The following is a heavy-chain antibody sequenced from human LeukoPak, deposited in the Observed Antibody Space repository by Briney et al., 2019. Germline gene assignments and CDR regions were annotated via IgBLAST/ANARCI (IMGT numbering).Heavy chain of an antibody. Sequence: SETLSLTCTVSGGSISSYYWSWIRQPPGKGLEWIGYIYYSGSTNYNPSLKSLVTISVDTSKNRFSLKLSSVTAADTAVYYCARDRLLWFGELGYWGQGTLVTVSS. V-gene: IGHV4-59*12. D-gene: IGHD3-10*01. J-gene: IGHJ4*02. CDR1: GGSISSYY. CDR3: ARDRLLWFGELGY. CDR2: IYYSGST.